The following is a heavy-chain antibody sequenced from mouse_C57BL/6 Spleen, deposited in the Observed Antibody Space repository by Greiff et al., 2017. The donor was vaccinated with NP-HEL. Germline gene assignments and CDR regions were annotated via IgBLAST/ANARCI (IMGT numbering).Heavy chain of an antibody. CDR3: ARSDGSGDWYFDV. CDR1: GYSFTGYY. D-gene: IGHD1-1*01. Sequence: DVKLVESGPELVKPGASVKISCKASGYSFTGYYMNWVKQSPEKSLEWIGEINPSTGGTTYNQKFKAKATLTVDKSSSTAYMQLKSLTSEDSAVYYCARSDGSGDWYFDVWGTGTTVTVSS. V-gene: IGHV1-42*01. J-gene: IGHJ1*03. CDR2: INPSTGGT.